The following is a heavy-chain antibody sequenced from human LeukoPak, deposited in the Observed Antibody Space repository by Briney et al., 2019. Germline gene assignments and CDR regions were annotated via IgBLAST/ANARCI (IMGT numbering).Heavy chain of an antibody. D-gene: IGHD1-26*01. CDR3: ARGGVGATYYFDY. CDR1: GGSISSYY. V-gene: IGHV4-59*01. J-gene: IGHJ4*02. CDR2: IYYSGST. Sequence: SETLSLTCTVSGGSISSYYWSWIRQPPGKGLEWIGYIYYSGSTNYNPSLKSRVTISVDTSKNQFSLKLSSVTAADTAVYYCARGGVGATYYFDYWGQGTLVTVSS.